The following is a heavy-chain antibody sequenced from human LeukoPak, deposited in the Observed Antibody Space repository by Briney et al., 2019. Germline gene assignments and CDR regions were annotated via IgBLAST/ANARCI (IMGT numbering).Heavy chain of an antibody. CDR1: GFTFSSYA. Sequence: GGSLRLSCAASGFTFSSYAMIWVRQAPGRGLEWVSAISGSGGSTYYADSVKGRFTISRDNSKNTLYLQMNSLRAEDTAVYHCAKVVVVTNKFDYCGQGTLVTASS. D-gene: IGHD2-21*01. J-gene: IGHJ4*02. CDR3: AKVVVVTNKFDY. V-gene: IGHV3-23*01. CDR2: ISGSGGST.